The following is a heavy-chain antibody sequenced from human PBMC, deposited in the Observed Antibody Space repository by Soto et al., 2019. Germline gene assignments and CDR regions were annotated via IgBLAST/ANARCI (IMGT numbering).Heavy chain of an antibody. Sequence: EVQLLESGGGLVQPGGSLRLSCAASGFTFSSYAMSWVRQAPAKGLEWVSDISDGGDSTYYVDSVKGRFTISRDNSKITLYLQMNSLRVEDTAVYYCAKEGAAVGLGWFDPWGQGTLVTVSS. CDR3: AKEGAAVGLGWFDP. J-gene: IGHJ5*02. CDR2: ISDGGDST. CDR1: GFTFSSYA. V-gene: IGHV3-23*01. D-gene: IGHD6-13*01.